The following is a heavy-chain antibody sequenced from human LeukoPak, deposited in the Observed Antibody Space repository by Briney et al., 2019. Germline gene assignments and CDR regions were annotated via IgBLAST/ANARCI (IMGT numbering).Heavy chain of an antibody. D-gene: IGHD6-19*01. J-gene: IGHJ4*02. Sequence: GGSLRLSCAASGFTVSNNYMSWVRQAPGKGLEWVSVIYSGAGTYYADSVKGRFTISRGNSKNTLYLQMNSLTAEDTAVYYCARDSSGPLYWGQGTLVTVSS. CDR3: ARDSSGPLY. V-gene: IGHV3-66*01. CDR1: GFTVSNNY. CDR2: IYSGAGT.